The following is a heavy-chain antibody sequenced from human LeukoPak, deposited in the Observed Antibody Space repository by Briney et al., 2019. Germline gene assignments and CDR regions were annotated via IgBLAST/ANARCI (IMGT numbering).Heavy chain of an antibody. Sequence: SETLSLTCTVSGGSISSYYWSWIRQPPGKGLERIGYIYYSGSTNYNPSLKSRVTISVDTSKNQFSLKLSSVTAADTAVYYCARLVWFGELYYFDYWGQGTLVTVSS. J-gene: IGHJ4*02. CDR3: ARLVWFGELYYFDY. CDR2: IYYSGST. D-gene: IGHD3-10*01. V-gene: IGHV4-59*08. CDR1: GGSISSYY.